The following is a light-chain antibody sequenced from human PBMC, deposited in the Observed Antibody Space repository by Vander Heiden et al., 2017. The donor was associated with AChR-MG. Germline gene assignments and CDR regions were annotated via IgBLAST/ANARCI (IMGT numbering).Light chain of an antibody. CDR3: RQALQTPQT. CDR2: LGS. CDR1: QSLLHSNGYNY. Sequence: DIVLTQSLLSLSVTPGEPASISCRSSQSLLHSNGYNYLDWYLQKPGQSPQLLIYLGSNRASGVPDRFSGSASGIDYTLKISRVEAEDVGVYYCRQALQTPQTFGQGTKVEIK. J-gene: IGKJ1*01. V-gene: IGKV2-28*01.